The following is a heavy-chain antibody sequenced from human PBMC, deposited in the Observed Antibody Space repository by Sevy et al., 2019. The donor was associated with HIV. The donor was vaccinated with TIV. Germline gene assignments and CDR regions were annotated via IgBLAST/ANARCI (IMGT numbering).Heavy chain of an antibody. CDR1: GFSFSRSP. CDR2: MSYNGNKK. D-gene: IGHD3-16*02. CDR3: AREGVLIGGVIVSYGMDV. Sequence: GGSLRLSCAASGFSFSRSPMHWVRQPPDKGLEWVAVMSYNGNKKYNGDSVKGRFTISRDDSRSMLYLQMNSLRPEDTAVYYCAREGVLIGGVIVSYGMDVWGQGTTVTVSS. J-gene: IGHJ6*02. V-gene: IGHV3-30*04.